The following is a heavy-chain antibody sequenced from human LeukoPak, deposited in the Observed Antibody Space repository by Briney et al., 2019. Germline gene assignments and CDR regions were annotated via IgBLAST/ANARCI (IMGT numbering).Heavy chain of an antibody. J-gene: IGHJ3*02. CDR2: IYYSGST. Sequence: PSETLSLTCTVSGGSISSYYWSWIRQPPGRGLEWIGSIYYSGSTYYNPSLKSRVTISVDTSKNQFSLKLSSVTAADTAVYYCVKMVVPAAQWYAFDIWGQGTMVTVSS. V-gene: IGHV4-59*04. CDR3: VKMVVPAAQWYAFDI. D-gene: IGHD2-2*01. CDR1: GGSISSYY.